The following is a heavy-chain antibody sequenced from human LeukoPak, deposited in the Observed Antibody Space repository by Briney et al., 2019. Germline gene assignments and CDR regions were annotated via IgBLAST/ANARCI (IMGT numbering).Heavy chain of an antibody. D-gene: IGHD3-10*01. Sequence: ASVKVSCKASGYTFTSYGISWVRQAPGQRLEWMGWINAGNGNTKYSQKFQGRVTITRDTSASTAYMELSSLRSEDTAVYYCARDSFGGFDYWGQGTLVTVSS. CDR3: ARDSFGGFDY. CDR1: GYTFTSYG. J-gene: IGHJ4*02. V-gene: IGHV1-3*01. CDR2: INAGNGNT.